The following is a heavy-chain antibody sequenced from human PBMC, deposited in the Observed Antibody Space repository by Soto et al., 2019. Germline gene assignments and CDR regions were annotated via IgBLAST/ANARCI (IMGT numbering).Heavy chain of an antibody. CDR2: IYSGGYT. Sequence: EVQLVESGGGLIQPGGSLRLSCAASGFTVSNNYMSLVRQAPGKGLEGVSVIYSGGYTAYGDSVKGRFTISRDNSKNTLYFKKNALGPESRAVFSGRPNRGGGGYWGQGTLVTVSS. D-gene: IGHD7-27*01. CDR3: RPNRGGGGY. J-gene: IGHJ4*02. V-gene: IGHV3-53*01. CDR1: GFTVSNNY.